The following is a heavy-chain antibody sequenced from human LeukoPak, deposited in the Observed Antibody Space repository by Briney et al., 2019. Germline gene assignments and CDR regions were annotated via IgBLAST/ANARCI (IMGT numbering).Heavy chain of an antibody. CDR3: TTGRYCSGGSCYGDY. Sequence: GGSLRLSCAASGFTFSNAWMSWVRQAPGKGLEWVGRIKSKTDGGTTDYAAPVKGRFTISRDDSRNTLYLQMNSLKTEDTAVYYCTTGRYCSGGSCYGDYWGQGTLVTVSS. J-gene: IGHJ4*02. V-gene: IGHV3-15*01. D-gene: IGHD2-15*01. CDR2: IKSKTDGGTT. CDR1: GFTFSNAW.